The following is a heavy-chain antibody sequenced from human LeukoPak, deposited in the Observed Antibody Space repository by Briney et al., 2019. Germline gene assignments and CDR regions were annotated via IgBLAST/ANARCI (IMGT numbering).Heavy chain of an antibody. V-gene: IGHV1-18*01. D-gene: IGHD3-22*01. CDR1: GYTFTSYG. Sequence: ASVKVSCKASGYTFTSYGISWVRQAPAQGIEWMGWISAYNGNTNYAQKLQGRVTMTTDTSTSTAYMELRSLRSDDTAVYYCARDYYDSSGYLPSTNGNDYWGQGTLVTVSS. CDR3: ARDYYDSSGYLPSTNGNDY. J-gene: IGHJ4*02. CDR2: ISAYNGNT.